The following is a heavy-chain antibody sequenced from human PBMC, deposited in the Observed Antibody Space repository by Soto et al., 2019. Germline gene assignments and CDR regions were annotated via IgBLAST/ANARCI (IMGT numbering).Heavy chain of an antibody. CDR3: AQDHGSSYPYYCYYGMDV. CDR2: ISYDGSNK. J-gene: IGHJ6*02. CDR1: GFTFSSYG. Sequence: GGSLRLSCAASGFTFSSYGMHWVRQAPGKGLEWVAVISYDGSNKYYADSVKGRFTISRDNSKNTLYLQMNSLRAEDTAVYYCAQDHGSSYPYYCYYGMDVWGQGPTVTVYS. V-gene: IGHV3-30*18. D-gene: IGHD6-6*01.